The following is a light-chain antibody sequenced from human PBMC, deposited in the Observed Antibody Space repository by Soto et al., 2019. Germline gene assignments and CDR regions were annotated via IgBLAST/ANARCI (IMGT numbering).Light chain of an antibody. J-gene: IGKJ2*01. Sequence: EIVLTQSPVTLSLSPGERATLSCRASQSVGNSYLAWYQQKPGQAPRLLFYGTSSRATGIPDRFSGSGSGTDFTLTISRLEPEDFAVYYCQQYGDSPPYTFGQGTKLEIK. CDR3: QQYGDSPPYT. CDR2: GTS. V-gene: IGKV3-20*01. CDR1: QSVGNSY.